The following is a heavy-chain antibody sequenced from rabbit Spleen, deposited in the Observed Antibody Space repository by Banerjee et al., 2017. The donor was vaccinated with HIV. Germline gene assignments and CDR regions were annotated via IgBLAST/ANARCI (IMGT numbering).Heavy chain of an antibody. D-gene: IGHD1-1*01. CDR1: GFSFSSNW. Sequence: LEESGGGLVKPGGTLTLTCKASGFSFSSNWICWVRQAPGKGLEWIACIDTNDGDTDYANWPKGRFTISKTSSTTVTLQMTSLTAADTATYFCARNYVNAFDPWGQGTLVTVS. CDR2: IDTNDGDT. V-gene: IGHV1S45*01. CDR3: ARNYVNAFDP. J-gene: IGHJ2*01.